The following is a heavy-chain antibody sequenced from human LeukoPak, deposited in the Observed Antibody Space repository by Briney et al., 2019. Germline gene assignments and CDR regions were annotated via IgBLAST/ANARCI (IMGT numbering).Heavy chain of an antibody. J-gene: IGHJ6*02. CDR2: IKQDGSEK. CDR3: ARVRYDSSSWYRSYYYYYGMDV. CDR1: GFTFSSYW. D-gene: IGHD6-13*01. V-gene: IGHV3-7*01. Sequence: PGGSLRLSCAASGFTFSSYWMSWVRQAPGKGLEWVANIKQDGSEKYYVDSVKGRFTISRDNAKNSLYLQMNSLRAEDTAVYYCARVRYDSSSWYRSYYYYYGMDVWGQGTTVTVSS.